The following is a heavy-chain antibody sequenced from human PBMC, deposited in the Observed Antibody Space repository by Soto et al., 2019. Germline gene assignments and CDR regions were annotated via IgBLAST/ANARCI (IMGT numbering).Heavy chain of an antibody. Sequence: ASVKVSCKASGYTFTSYGISWVRQAPGQGLEWMGWISAYNGNTNYAQKLQGRVTMTTDISTSTAYMELRSLRSDDTAVYYCARDWGYDRYYYYGMDVWGQGTTVTVSS. J-gene: IGHJ6*02. CDR1: GYTFTSYG. CDR3: ARDWGYDRYYYYGMDV. CDR2: ISAYNGNT. D-gene: IGHD5-12*01. V-gene: IGHV1-18*04.